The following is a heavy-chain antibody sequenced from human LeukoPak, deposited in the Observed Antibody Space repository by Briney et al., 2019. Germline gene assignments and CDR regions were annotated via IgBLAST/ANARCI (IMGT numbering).Heavy chain of an antibody. Sequence: GGSLRLSCAASGFTFNTFDMTWVRQAPGKGLERVSYISSGSSTRYYADSVKGRFTISRDNAKSSLFLQMNSLRAEDTAVYFCARLRYYAVDVWGQGTTVIVSS. CDR3: ARLRYYAVDV. V-gene: IGHV3-48*01. J-gene: IGHJ6*02. CDR2: ISSGSSTR. CDR1: GFTFNTFD.